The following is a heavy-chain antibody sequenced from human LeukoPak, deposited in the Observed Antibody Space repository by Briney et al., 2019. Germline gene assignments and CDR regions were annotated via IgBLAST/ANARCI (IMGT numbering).Heavy chain of an antibody. CDR2: IYHSGST. D-gene: IGHD3-16*02. CDR3: ARGSDYVWGSYRYWGY. J-gene: IGHJ4*02. CDR1: GGSISSYY. Sequence: SETLSLTCTVSGGSISSYYWSWIRQPPGKGLEWIGSIYHSGSTYYNPSLKSRVTISVDTSKNQFSLKLSSVTAADTAVYYCARGSDYVWGSYRYWGYWGQGTLVTVSS. V-gene: IGHV4-38-2*02.